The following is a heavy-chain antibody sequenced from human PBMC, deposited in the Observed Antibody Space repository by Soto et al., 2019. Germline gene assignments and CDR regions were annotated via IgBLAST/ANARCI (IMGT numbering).Heavy chain of an antibody. J-gene: IGHJ5*02. D-gene: IGHD6-13*01. V-gene: IGHV1-8*01. CDR3: AREVGSSWYWGVDP. CDR2: MNPNSGNT. CDR1: GYTFTSYD. Sequence: QVQLVQSGAEVKKPGASVKVSCKASGYTFTSYDINWVRQATGQGLEWMGWMNPNSGNTGYAQKLQGRVTMTRNTSSSTAYTELSSLRTEGTAVYDWAREVGSSWYWGVDPWGQGTLVTVSS.